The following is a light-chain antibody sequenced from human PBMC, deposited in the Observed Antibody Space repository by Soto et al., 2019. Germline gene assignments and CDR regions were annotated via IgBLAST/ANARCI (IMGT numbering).Light chain of an antibody. J-gene: IGLJ2*01. CDR1: SSDVGGYNY. Sequence: QSALTQPASVSGSPGQSITISCTGTSSDVGGYNYVSWYQQHPGKAPKLMIYDGSNRPSGVSNRFSGSKSGNTASRTISGLQAEDEADYYCSAYTSSSTLVLFGGGTKVTVL. V-gene: IGLV2-14*01. CDR3: SAYTSSSTLVL. CDR2: DGS.